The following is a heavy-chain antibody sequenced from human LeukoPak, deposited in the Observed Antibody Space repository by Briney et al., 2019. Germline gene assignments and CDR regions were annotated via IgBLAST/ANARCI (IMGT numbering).Heavy chain of an antibody. V-gene: IGHV4-4*02. CDR2: VHLSGRT. CDR3: AREGGPYRPLDY. CDR1: GLTFSKAW. J-gene: IGHJ4*02. Sequence: PGGSLRLSCAASGLTFSKAWMSWVRQPPGEGLEWIGEVHLSGRTNYNPSLESRVTMSVDMSENHISLKLTSVTAADTAVYYCAREGGPYRPLDYSGQGTLVTVSS.